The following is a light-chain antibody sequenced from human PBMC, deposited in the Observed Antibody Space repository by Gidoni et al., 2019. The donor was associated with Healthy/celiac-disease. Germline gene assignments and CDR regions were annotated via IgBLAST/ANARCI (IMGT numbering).Light chain of an antibody. CDR3: QQRSNWPLT. CDR1: QSVSSY. V-gene: IGKV3-11*01. Sequence: EIVLTQSPATLSLSPGERATLSCRASQSVSSYLAWYQQKPGQAPRLLIYDASNRATGIPAGFSGSGSGTDFTLTISSLEPEDFAVYYCQQRSNWPLTFGQXTRLEIK. CDR2: DAS. J-gene: IGKJ5*01.